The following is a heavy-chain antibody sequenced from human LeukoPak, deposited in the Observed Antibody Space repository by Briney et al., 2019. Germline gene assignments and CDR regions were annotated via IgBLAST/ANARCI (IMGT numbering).Heavy chain of an antibody. CDR3: ARAVAGPTNWFDP. D-gene: IGHD6-19*01. CDR1: GFIFNRYG. Sequence: GGSLRLSCAASGFIFNRYGMSWVRQAPGKGLEWVSAISGSGGTTYYADSVKGRFTISRDNSKNTVYLQMNSLRAEDTALYYCARAVAGPTNWFDPWGQGTLVTVSS. CDR2: ISGSGGTT. J-gene: IGHJ5*02. V-gene: IGHV3-23*01.